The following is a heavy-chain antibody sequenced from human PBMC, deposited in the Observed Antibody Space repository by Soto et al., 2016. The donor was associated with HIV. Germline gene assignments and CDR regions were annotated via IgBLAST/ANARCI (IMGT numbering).Heavy chain of an antibody. CDR3: TRGTRVTTGDAFDI. D-gene: IGHD4-17*01. CDR2: INDSGYT. CDR1: GGSLSGYY. J-gene: IGHJ3*02. Sequence: QVQLQQWGAGLLKASETLSLTCDVYGGSLSGYYWNWVRQSPGKGLEWLGEINDSGYTDYMASVKNRVTISIDMSNNQLSLKLMSVTAADTGVYYCTRGTRVTTGDAFDIWGQGTMVTVSS. V-gene: IGHV4-34*02.